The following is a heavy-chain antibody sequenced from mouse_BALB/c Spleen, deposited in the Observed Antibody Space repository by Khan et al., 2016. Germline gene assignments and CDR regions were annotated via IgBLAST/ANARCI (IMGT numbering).Heavy chain of an antibody. J-gene: IGHJ1*01. D-gene: IGHD1-1*01. Sequence: QIQLVQSGPELKRPGKTVKISCKASGYTFTNYGINWVKQAPGKGLKWMGWINTYSGESTYADDFKGRFALSLETSANTAYLQINNLNNEDTATSFCARYRYYYGSSRYFDVWGAGTTVTVSS. CDR3: ARYRYYYGSSRYFDV. V-gene: IGHV9-3-1*01. CDR2: INTYSGES. CDR1: GYTFTNYG.